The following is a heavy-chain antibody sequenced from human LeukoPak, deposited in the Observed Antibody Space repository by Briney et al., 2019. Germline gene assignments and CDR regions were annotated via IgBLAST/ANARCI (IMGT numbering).Heavy chain of an antibody. D-gene: IGHD6-25*01. CDR3: ARDRGWRLLDY. Sequence: GGSLRLSCSASGLSFSTYWMTWVRQAPGKGLEWLANIGGDGERKFHVDSVKGRFTISRDNAENTLYLQMNSLRVEDTAVYYCARDRGWRLLDYWGQGTLVTVSS. J-gene: IGHJ4*02. V-gene: IGHV3-7*01. CDR1: GLSFSTYW. CDR2: IGGDGERK.